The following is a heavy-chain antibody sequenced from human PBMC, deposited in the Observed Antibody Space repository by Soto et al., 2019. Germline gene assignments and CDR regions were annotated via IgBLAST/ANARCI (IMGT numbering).Heavy chain of an antibody. D-gene: IGHD6-6*01. J-gene: IGHJ6*02. CDR1: GFTFSSYA. CDR3: ARDLSEYEPYYYGMDV. Sequence: GGSLRLSCAASGFTFSSYAMHWVRRAPGKGLEWVAVISYDGSNKYYADSVKGRFTISRDNSKNTLYLQMNSLRAEDTAVYYCARDLSEYEPYYYGMDVWGQGTTVTVSS. V-gene: IGHV3-30-3*01. CDR2: ISYDGSNK.